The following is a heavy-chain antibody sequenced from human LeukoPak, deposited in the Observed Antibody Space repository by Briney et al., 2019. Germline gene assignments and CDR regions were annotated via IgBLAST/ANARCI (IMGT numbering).Heavy chain of an antibody. CDR1: GFTFSSYS. CDR3: AKASWALRDGYSTPHFDY. CDR2: ISGSGGST. V-gene: IGHV3-23*01. Sequence: GGSLRLYCAASGFTFSSYSMNWVRQAPGKGLEWVSAISGSGGSTYYADSVKGRFTISRDNSKNTLYLQMNSLRAEDTAVYYYAKASWALRDGYSTPHFDYWGQGTLVTVSS. D-gene: IGHD5-24*01. J-gene: IGHJ4*02.